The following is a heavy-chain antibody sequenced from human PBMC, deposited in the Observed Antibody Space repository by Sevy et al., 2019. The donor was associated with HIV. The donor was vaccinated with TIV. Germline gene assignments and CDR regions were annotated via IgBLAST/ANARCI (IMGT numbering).Heavy chain of an antibody. CDR2: ISTDATKQ. CDR1: GFTFSIYG. Sequence: GGSLRLSCVASGFTFSIYGIHWVRQAPGKGLEWMAVISTDATKQHFIDSVKGRFAMARDYSKYTVFLHMNNLRPDDTATYSCLRELPMNGFWGFESWGQGTLVTVSS. CDR3: LRELPMNGFWGFES. J-gene: IGHJ4*02. V-gene: IGHV3-30*09. D-gene: IGHD3-16*01.